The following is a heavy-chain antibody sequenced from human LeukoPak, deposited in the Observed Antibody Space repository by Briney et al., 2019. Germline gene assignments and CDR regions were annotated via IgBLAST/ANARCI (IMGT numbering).Heavy chain of an antibody. Sequence: ASVKVSCKASGGTFRSYAISWVRQAPGQGLEWMGGIIPIFGTANYAQKFQGRDTITTDGSTSTAYMELSSLRSEDTAVYYCATHPQGYFDYWGQGTLVTVSS. CDR3: ATHPQGYFDY. J-gene: IGHJ4*02. CDR2: IIPIFGTA. V-gene: IGHV1-69*05. CDR1: GGTFRSYA.